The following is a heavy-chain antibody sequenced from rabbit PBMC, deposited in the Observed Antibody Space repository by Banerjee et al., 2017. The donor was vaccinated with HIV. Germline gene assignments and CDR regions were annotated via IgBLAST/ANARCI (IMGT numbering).Heavy chain of an antibody. J-gene: IGHJ4*01. CDR2: IDGGNSDST. CDR3: ARGSDCTYGYTDCAFRL. D-gene: IGHD6-1*01. Sequence: QSLEESGGDLVKPGASLTLTCTASGFSFSSDYYMCWVRQAPGKGLEWIACIDGGNSDSTYYASWAKGRFTVSKTSTTVDLKMTSLTAADTATYFCARGSDCTYGYTDCAFRLWGPGTLVTVS. V-gene: IGHV1S40*01. CDR1: GFSFSSDYY.